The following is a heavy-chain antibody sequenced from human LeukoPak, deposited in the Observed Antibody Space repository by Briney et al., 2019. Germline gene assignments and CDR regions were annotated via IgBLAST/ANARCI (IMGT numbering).Heavy chain of an antibody. J-gene: IGHJ4*02. CDR2: ISSSSSYI. CDR1: GFPFSSYT. CDR3: TRGPEYSTSRSDY. V-gene: IGHV3-21*01. D-gene: IGHD6-6*01. Sequence: WGSLKLSCAASGFPFSSYTMNWVRPAPGKGLEWVSSISSSSSYIYYADSVTGRFTISRDNAKNSLYLQLNSLRAEDTAVYYCTRGPEYSTSRSDYWGQGTLVTVSP.